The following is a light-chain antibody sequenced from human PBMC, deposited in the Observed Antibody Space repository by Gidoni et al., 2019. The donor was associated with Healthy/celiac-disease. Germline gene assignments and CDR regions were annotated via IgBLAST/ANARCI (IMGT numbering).Light chain of an antibody. Sequence: SALTQPASESGGPGQSITIACTGTSSDVGGYNYVSWYQQHPGKAPKLMIYDVSTRPSGVSNRFSGSKSGNTASLTISGLQAEDEADYYCSSYTSSSTWVFGGGTKLTVL. CDR2: DVS. J-gene: IGLJ3*02. CDR3: SSYTSSSTWV. CDR1: SSDVGGYNY. V-gene: IGLV2-14*03.